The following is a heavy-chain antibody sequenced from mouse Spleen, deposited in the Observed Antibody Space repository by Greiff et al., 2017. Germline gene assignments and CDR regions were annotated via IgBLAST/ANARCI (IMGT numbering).Heavy chain of an antibody. V-gene: IGHV5-17*01. J-gene: IGHJ4*01. D-gene: IGHD2-14*01. CDR3: ARPVRGAMDY. Sequence: EVKLMESGGGLVKPGGSLKLSCAASGFTFSDYGMHWVRQAPEKGLEWVAYISSGSSTIYYADTVKGRFTISRDNAKNTLFLQMTSLRSEDTAMYYCARPVRGAMDYWGQGTSVTVSS. CDR2: ISSGSSTI. CDR1: GFTFSDYG.